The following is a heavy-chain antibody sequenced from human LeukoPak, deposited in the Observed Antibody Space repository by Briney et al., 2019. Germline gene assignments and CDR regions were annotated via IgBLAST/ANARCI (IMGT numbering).Heavy chain of an antibody. D-gene: IGHD4-17*01. CDR3: VRDSSVTTLVPFYFDS. CDR1: GFTLSNHG. Sequence: GGSLRLSCAASGFTLSNHGMNWVRQAPGKGLEWVSYIASRTTTKKYADSVKGRFSISRDNAENSVFLQMNSLRAEDTAMYYCVRDSSVTTLVPFYFDSWGQGTLVTVSA. J-gene: IGHJ4*02. V-gene: IGHV3-48*04. CDR2: IASRTTTK.